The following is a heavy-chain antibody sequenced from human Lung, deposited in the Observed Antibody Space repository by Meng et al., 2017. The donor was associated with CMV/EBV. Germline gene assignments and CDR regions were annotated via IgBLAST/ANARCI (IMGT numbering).Heavy chain of an antibody. CDR2: IIPIFGTT. Sequence: SVXVSXKASGGSLSDYAISWVRQAPGQGLEWMGGIIPIFGTTNYAQKFQGRVTITTDESATTAYMDLSSLRSEDTAVFYCARGPSTSYDTSRGLHSLGQGXLVTFSS. CDR1: GGSLSDYA. CDR3: ARGPSTSYDTSRGLHS. D-gene: IGHD3-22*01. V-gene: IGHV1-69*05. J-gene: IGHJ4*02.